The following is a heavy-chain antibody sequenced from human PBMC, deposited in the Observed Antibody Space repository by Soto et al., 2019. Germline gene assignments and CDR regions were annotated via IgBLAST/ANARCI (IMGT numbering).Heavy chain of an antibody. CDR2: TYYRSKWYN. D-gene: IGHD6-13*01. J-gene: IGHJ6*02. CDR3: ARDGVYSSPLSYYYGMDV. V-gene: IGHV6-1*01. Sequence: SQTLSVTCAISGDSVSSNSAAWNWIRQSPSRGLEWLGRTYYRSKWYNDYAGSVKSRITINPDTSKNQFSLQLNSVTPEDTAVYFCARDGVYSSPLSYYYGMDVWGQGTTVTAS. CDR1: GDSVSSNSAA.